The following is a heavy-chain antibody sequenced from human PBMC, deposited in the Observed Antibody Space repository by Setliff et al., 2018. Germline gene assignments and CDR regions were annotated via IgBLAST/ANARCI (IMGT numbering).Heavy chain of an antibody. V-gene: IGHV4-59*02. Sequence: SETLSLTCAVSGGSVTSHYWSWIRQPPGKGLEWIGFLFYSGDTNSNPSLKSRVTMSVDTSKNQFSLKLNSVTAADTATYYCARDRSYYASGSFTKWFDYWGQGALVTVSS. CDR3: ARDRSYYASGSFTKWFDY. CDR2: LFYSGDT. CDR1: GGSVTSHY. J-gene: IGHJ4*02. D-gene: IGHD3-10*01.